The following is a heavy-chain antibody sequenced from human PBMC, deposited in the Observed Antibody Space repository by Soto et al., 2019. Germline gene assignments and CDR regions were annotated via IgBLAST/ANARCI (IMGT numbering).Heavy chain of an antibody. CDR1: GLTFINHA. CDR3: VSWVSAHFDY. D-gene: IGHD2-8*01. J-gene: IGHJ4*02. Sequence: GGSLRLSCAASGLTFINHAMTWVRQAPGKGLEWVSTIDNAGVGTHYSDSVRGRFTISRDNSRNRLYLQMHSLRVEDTALYYCVSWVSAHFDYWGRGTQVTVSS. V-gene: IGHV3-23*01. CDR2: IDNAGVGT.